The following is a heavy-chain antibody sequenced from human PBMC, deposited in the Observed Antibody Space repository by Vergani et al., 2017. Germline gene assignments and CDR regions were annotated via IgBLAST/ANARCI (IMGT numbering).Heavy chain of an antibody. V-gene: IGHV4-34*01. J-gene: IGHJ3*02. D-gene: IGHD1-26*01. CDR3: ARVWGWELYEGAFDI. CDR1: GGSFSGYY. Sequence: QVQLQQWGAGLLKPSETLSLTCAVYGGSFSGYYWSWIRQPPGKGLEWIGEINHSGSTNYNPSLKSRVTISVDTSKNQFSLKLSSVTAADTAVYHCARVWGWELYEGAFDIWGQGTMVTVSS. CDR2: INHSGST.